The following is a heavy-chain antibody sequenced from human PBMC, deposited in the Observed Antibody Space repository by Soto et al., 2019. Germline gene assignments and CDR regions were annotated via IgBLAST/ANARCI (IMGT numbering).Heavy chain of an antibody. CDR1: GFSLTTSGVG. Sequence: SGPTLVNPTQTLTLTCTFSGFSLTTSGVGVGWIRQPPGEAPQWLALIYWDDDELYNPSLKSRLTITKDTSKNQVVLTMTNVDPVDTGTYFCVYPKSGSSGLFEYFQYWGQGTLVTVSS. J-gene: IGHJ1*01. V-gene: IGHV2-5*04. CDR2: IYWDDDE. D-gene: IGHD6-19*01. CDR3: VYPKSGSSGLFEYFQY.